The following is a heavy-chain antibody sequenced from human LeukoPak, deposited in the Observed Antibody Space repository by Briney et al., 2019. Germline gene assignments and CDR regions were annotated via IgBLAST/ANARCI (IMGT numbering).Heavy chain of an antibody. J-gene: IGHJ4*02. Sequence: GGSLRLSCAASGFTFSDYYMSWVRQAPGKGLEWVSYISSSGSTIYYADSVKGRFTISRDNAKNSLYLQMNSLRAEDTAVYYCAREPPYYYDSSGSLDYWGQGPLVPVSS. V-gene: IGHV3-11*01. D-gene: IGHD3-22*01. CDR1: GFTFSDYY. CDR2: ISSSGSTI. CDR3: AREPPYYYDSSGSLDY.